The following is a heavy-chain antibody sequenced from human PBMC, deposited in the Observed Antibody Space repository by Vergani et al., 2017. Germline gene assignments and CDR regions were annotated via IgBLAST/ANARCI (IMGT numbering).Heavy chain of an antibody. CDR2: IYYSGST. V-gene: IGHV4-30-4*01. CDR3: ARDPRVVVPAASYYYYGMDV. D-gene: IGHD2-2*01. Sequence: QVQLQESGPGLVKPSQTLSLTCTVSGGSISSGDYYWSWIRQPPGKGLEWIGYIYYSGSTYYNPSLKSRVTISVDTSKNQFSLKLSSVTAADTAVYDCARDPRVVVPAASYYYYGMDVWGQGTTVTVSS. J-gene: IGHJ6*02. CDR1: GGSISSGDYY.